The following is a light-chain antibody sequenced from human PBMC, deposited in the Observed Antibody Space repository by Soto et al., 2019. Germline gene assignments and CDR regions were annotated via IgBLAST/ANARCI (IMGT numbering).Light chain of an antibody. Sequence: QSVLTQPPSVSAAPGQKVTISCSGSSSNVGNNYVSWYQQLPGTAPKLLIYDNNKRPSGIPDRFSGSKSGTSATLGITGLQTGDEADYYCGTWDNSLTGIIFGGG. CDR2: DNN. CDR1: SSNVGNNY. V-gene: IGLV1-51*01. J-gene: IGLJ2*01. CDR3: GTWDNSLTGII.